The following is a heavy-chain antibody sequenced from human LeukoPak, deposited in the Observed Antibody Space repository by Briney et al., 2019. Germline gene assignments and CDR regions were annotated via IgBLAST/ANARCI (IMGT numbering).Heavy chain of an antibody. J-gene: IGHJ5*02. D-gene: IGHD3/OR15-3a*01. CDR1: GFTFSSYE. V-gene: IGHV3-66*02. Sequence: GGSLRLSCAASGFTFSSYEMSWVRQAPGKGLEWVSVIYSGGSTYYADSVKGRFTISRDNSKNTLYLQMNSLRAEDTAVYYCARDWPGDNWFDPWGQGTLVTVSS. CDR3: ARDWPGDNWFDP. CDR2: IYSGGST.